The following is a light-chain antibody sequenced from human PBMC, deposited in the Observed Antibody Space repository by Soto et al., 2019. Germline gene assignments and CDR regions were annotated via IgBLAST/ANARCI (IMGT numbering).Light chain of an antibody. CDR1: SSDIGAYNF. Sequence: HSALTQPASVSGSPGQSITISCTGTSSDIGAYNFVSWYQQHPGKAPRLMISEVSIRPSGVSNRFSGSKSGNTASLTISGLHAEDEADYYCSSYTSTSVVFGGGTKLTVL. CDR3: SSYTSTSVV. J-gene: IGLJ2*01. V-gene: IGLV2-14*01. CDR2: EVS.